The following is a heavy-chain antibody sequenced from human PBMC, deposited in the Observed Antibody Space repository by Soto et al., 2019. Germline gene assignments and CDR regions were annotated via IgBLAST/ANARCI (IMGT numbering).Heavy chain of an antibody. V-gene: IGHV3-21*01. Sequence: GGSWTLACAASGFSFSGYSMNWVHQAPGKGLEWVSSISSSSSYIYYADSVKGRFTISRDNAKNSLYLQMNSLRAEDTAVYYCARDLRVGATFRSEFDYWGQGTLVTVSS. J-gene: IGHJ4*02. CDR3: ARDLRVGATFRSEFDY. CDR2: ISSSSSYI. CDR1: GFSFSGYS. D-gene: IGHD1-26*01.